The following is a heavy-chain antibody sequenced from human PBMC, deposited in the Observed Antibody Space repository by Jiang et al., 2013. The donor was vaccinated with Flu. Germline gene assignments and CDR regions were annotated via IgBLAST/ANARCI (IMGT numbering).Heavy chain of an antibody. Sequence: VKPSETLSLTCTVSGGSISSSSYYWGWIRQPPGKGLEWIGSIYYSGSTYYNPSLKSRVTISVDTSKNQFSLKLSSVTAADTAVYYCASEVADYDFWSGYYTSGFDYWGQGTLVTVSS. J-gene: IGHJ4*02. D-gene: IGHD3-3*01. CDR3: ASEVADYDFWSGYYTSGFDY. V-gene: IGHV4-39*01. CDR2: IYYSGST. CDR1: GGSISSSSYY.